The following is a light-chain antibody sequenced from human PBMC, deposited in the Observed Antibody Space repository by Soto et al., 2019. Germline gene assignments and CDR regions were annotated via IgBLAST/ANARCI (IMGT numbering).Light chain of an antibody. CDR3: SSYAGNNNGV. CDR2: EVS. CDR1: SSDVGGYNY. Sequence: QSALTQPPYASGSPGQSVTISCTGTSSDVGGYNYVSWYQQHPDKAPKLMIYEVSKRPSGVPDRFSGSKSGNTASLTVSGLQAEDEADYYCSSYAGNNNGVFGGGTKLTVL. V-gene: IGLV2-8*01. J-gene: IGLJ3*02.